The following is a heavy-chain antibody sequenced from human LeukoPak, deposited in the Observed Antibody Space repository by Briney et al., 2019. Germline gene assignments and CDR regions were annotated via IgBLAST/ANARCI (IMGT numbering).Heavy chain of an antibody. D-gene: IGHD6-25*01. CDR2: IKQDGSEK. V-gene: IGHV3-7*01. CDR3: ARNANLGGYYYYYYMDV. J-gene: IGHJ6*03. Sequence: PGGSLRLSCAASGFTFSSFWMTWVRQAPGKGLEWVANIKQDGSEKYYVDSVKGRFTISRDNAKNSLYLQMNSLRAEDTAVYYSARNANLGGYYYYYYMDVWGKGTTVTVSS. CDR1: GFTFSSFW.